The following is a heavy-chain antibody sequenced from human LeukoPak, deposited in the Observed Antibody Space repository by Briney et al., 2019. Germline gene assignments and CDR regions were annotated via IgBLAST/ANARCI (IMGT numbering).Heavy chain of an antibody. CDR2: INPNSGGT. J-gene: IGHJ4*02. CDR1: GYTFTGYY. V-gene: IGHV1-2*02. D-gene: IGHD3-10*01. Sequence: ASVKVSCKASGYTFTGYYMHWVRQAPGQGLEWMGWINPNSGGTNYAQKFQGRVTMTRDTSISTAYMELSRLRSDDTAVYYCASGGSGSYAPFYFDYWGRGTLVTVSS. CDR3: ASGGSGSYAPFYFDY.